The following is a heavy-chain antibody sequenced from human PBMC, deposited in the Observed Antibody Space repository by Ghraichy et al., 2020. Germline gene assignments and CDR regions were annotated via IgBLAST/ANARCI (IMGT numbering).Heavy chain of an antibody. CDR3: ARAPEGYSSGSPGY. CDR2: ISSSSSYI. J-gene: IGHJ4*02. D-gene: IGHD6-19*01. Sequence: GGSLRLSCAASGFTFSSYSMNWVRQAPGKGLEWVSSISSSSSYIYYADSVKGRFTISRDNAKNSLCLQMNSLRAEDTAVYYCARAPEGYSSGSPGYWGQGTLVTVSS. CDR1: GFTFSSYS. V-gene: IGHV3-21*01.